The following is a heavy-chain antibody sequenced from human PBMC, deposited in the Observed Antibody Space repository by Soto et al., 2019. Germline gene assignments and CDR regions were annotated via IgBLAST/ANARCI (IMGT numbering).Heavy chain of an antibody. V-gene: IGHV1-8*02. CDR1: GYTFTTYD. J-gene: IGHJ4*02. D-gene: IGHD6-25*01. CDR2: MNPSNGNT. CDR3: ARRKERSGPHYFDY. Sequence: ASVKVSCKASGYTFTTYDVSWVRQASGQGLEWMGWMNPSNGNTGYAQKFQGRVTMTRDTSISTVYMELSGLRPDDTAVYYCARRKERSGPHYFDYWGQGTRVTVSS.